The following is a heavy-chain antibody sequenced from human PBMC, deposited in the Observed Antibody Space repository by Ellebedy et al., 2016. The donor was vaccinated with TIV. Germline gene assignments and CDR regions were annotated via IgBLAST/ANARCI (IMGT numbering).Heavy chain of an antibody. CDR1: GYTFTSYY. J-gene: IGHJ4*02. CDR2: INTTTGNS. V-gene: IGHV1-46*01. D-gene: IGHD3-22*01. CDR3: ARGDKYYYESSGYYYTY. Sequence: ASVKVSCKASGYTFTSYYFYWVRQAPGQGLAWMGIINTTTGNSNYAQKFQGRVTMTRDTSTSTVYMELRSLRSEDTAVYYCARGDKYYYESSGYYYTYWGQGTLVTVSS.